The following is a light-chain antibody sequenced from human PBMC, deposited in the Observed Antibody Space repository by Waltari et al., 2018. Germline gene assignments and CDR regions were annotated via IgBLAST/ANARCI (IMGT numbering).Light chain of an antibody. J-gene: IGLJ2*01. CDR3: QVWDTGSDHPVI. V-gene: IGLV3-21*02. CDR2: DNS. CDR1: TIGTKT. Sequence: SYVLTQPPSVSVAPGQTARLTCGGDTIGTKTMHWYQQRPGQAPVLVVYDNSDRPSATPELFSGSTSGNTATLTISRVEAVDEADFYCQVWDTGSDHPVIFGGGTKLTVL.